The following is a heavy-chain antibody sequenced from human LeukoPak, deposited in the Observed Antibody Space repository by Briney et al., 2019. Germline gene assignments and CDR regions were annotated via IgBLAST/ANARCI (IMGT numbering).Heavy chain of an antibody. D-gene: IGHD5-12*01. J-gene: IGHJ4*02. CDR1: GFTFSSYW. CDR3: AKSRGYSNTSPFDY. CDR2: ISGSGGNT. V-gene: IGHV3-23*01. Sequence: GGSLRLSCAASGFTFSSYWMSWVRQAPGKGLEWVSGISGSGGNTYYADSVKGRFTISRDNSRNTLYLQMNSLTAEDTALYYCAKSRGYSNTSPFDYWGQGTLVAVSS.